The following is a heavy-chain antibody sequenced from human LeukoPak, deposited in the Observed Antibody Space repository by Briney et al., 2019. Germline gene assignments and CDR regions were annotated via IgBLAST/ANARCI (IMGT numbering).Heavy chain of an antibody. CDR2: IIPIFGTA. Sequence: SVKVSCKASGGTFSSYAISWVRQAPGQGLEWMGGIIPIFGTANYAQKFQGRATITADKSTSTAYMELSSLRSEDTAVYYCAREQQLESVDWFDPWGQGTLVTVSS. J-gene: IGHJ5*02. CDR1: GGTFSSYA. D-gene: IGHD6-13*01. CDR3: AREQQLESVDWFDP. V-gene: IGHV1-69*06.